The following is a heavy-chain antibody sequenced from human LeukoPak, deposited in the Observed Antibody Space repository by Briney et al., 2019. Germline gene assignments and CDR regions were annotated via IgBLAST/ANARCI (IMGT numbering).Heavy chain of an antibody. CDR2: IIPIFGTA. CDR1: GGTFSSYA. D-gene: IGHD5-18*01. V-gene: IGHV1-69*05. CDR3: ARVVKDTAMVYFDY. J-gene: IGHJ4*02. Sequence: ASVTVSCKASGGTFSSYAISWVRQAPGQGLEWMGGIIPIFGTANYAQKFQGRVTITTDESTSTAYMELSSLRSEDTAVYYCARVVKDTAMVYFDYWGQGTLVTVSS.